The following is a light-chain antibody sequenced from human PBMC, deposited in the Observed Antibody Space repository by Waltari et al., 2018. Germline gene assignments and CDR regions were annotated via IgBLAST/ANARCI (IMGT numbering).Light chain of an antibody. CDR1: RIGRKS. CDR2: DDS. CDR3: QVWESSVV. V-gene: IGLV3-21*02. J-gene: IGLJ2*01. Sequence: SYVLTQPPSVSVAPGQTARITCGGDRIGRKSVHWYQQKAGQAPVLVVFDDSDRPSGISERFSGSISGPTATLTISRVEAGDEADYYCQVWESSVVFGGGTKLTVL.